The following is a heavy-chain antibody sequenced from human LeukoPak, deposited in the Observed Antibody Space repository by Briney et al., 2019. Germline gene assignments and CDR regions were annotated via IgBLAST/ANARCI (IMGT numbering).Heavy chain of an antibody. J-gene: IGHJ4*02. D-gene: IGHD2-8*01. Sequence: GGSLRLSCTASGLTFSTSGFNWVRQAPGKGLEWVASICPTGSDRYHADSIKGRFTISRDNANNFLYLQMNSLRAEDTAVYYCATEANGRHYDYWGQGTLLTVSS. CDR1: GLTFSTSG. CDR3: ATEANGRHYDY. V-gene: IGHV3-21*06. CDR2: ICPTGSDR.